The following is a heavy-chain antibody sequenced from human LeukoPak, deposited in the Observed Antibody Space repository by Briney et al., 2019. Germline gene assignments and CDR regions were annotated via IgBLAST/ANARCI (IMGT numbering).Heavy chain of an antibody. D-gene: IGHD3-9*01. Sequence: GGSLRLSCAASGFTFSSYAMHWVRQAPGKGLEYVSAISSNGGSKYYANSVKGRFTISRDNSKNTLYLKMGSLRAEDMAVYYCARGEGRRYFDWLSPGNYFDYWGQGTLVTVSS. CDR2: ISSNGGSK. CDR3: ARGEGRRYFDWLSPGNYFDY. CDR1: GFTFSSYA. V-gene: IGHV3-64*01. J-gene: IGHJ4*02.